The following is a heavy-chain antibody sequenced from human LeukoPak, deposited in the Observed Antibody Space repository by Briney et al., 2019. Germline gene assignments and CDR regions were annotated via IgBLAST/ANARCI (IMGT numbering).Heavy chain of an antibody. CDR2: NNTNTGYP. CDR1: GYTFTTYA. D-gene: IGHD5-18*01. V-gene: IGHV7-4-1*02. Sequence: GASVKVSCKASGYTFTTYAMNWVRQAPGQGLEWMGWNNTNTGYPTYAQGFTGHFVFSLDTSVNTAYLQISSLKAEDTAVYYCARFGRQGYSYCVHFDYWGQGTLVTVSS. CDR3: ARFGRQGYSYCVHFDY. J-gene: IGHJ4*02.